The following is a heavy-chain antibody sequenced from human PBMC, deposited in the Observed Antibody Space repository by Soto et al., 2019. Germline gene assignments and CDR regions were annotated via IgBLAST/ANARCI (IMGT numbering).Heavy chain of an antibody. J-gene: IGHJ5*02. V-gene: IGHV1-2*02. CDR3: AGDRRVYCSGGSCYSRGETNWFDP. Sequence: GASVKVSCKASGYTFTGYYMHWVRQAPGQGLEWMGWINPNSGGTNYAQKFQGRVTMTRDTSISTAYMELSRLRSDDTAVYYCAGDRRVYCSGGSCYSRGETNWFDPWGQGTLVTVSS. D-gene: IGHD2-15*01. CDR2: INPNSGGT. CDR1: GYTFTGYY.